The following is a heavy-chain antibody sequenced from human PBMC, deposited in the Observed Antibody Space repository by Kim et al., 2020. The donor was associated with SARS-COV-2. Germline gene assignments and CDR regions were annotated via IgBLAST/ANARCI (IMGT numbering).Heavy chain of an antibody. CDR2: ISSSSSYI. V-gene: IGHV3-21*01. CDR1: GFTFSSYS. J-gene: IGHJ6*02. CDR3: ARDHSGYRAGYYYYGMDV. Sequence: GGSLRLSCAASGFTFSSYSMNWGRQAPGKGLEWVSSISSSSSYIYYADSVKGRFTISRDNAKNSLYLQMNSLRAEDTAVYYCARDHSGYRAGYYYYGMDVWGQGTTVTVSS. D-gene: IGHD5-12*01.